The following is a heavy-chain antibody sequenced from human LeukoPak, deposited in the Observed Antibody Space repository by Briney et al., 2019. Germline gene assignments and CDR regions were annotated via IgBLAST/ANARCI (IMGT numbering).Heavy chain of an antibody. CDR3: ASITAAGYFQH. D-gene: IGHD6-6*01. Sequence: SETLSLTCTVSGYSISSGYYWGWIRQPPGKGLEWIGSIYHSGSTNYNPSLKSRVTISVDTSKNQFSLKLTPVSAADTAVYYCASITAAGYFQHWGQGTLVTVSS. J-gene: IGHJ1*01. CDR1: GYSISSGYY. V-gene: IGHV4-38-2*02. CDR2: IYHSGST.